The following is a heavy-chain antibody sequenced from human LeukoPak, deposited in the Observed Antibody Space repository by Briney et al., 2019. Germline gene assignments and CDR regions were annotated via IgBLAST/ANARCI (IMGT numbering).Heavy chain of an antibody. CDR2: MYYSGST. Sequence: SETLSLTCAVYGDSFRGYYWSWISQPPGKGLEWIVSMYYSGSTYYNPSLKSRVTISVDTSKNQFSLKLSSVTAADTAVYYCARQYYDYVCGTHPYYFDYWGQGTLVTVSS. CDR1: GDSFRGYY. D-gene: IGHD3-16*01. V-gene: IGHV4-34*01. CDR3: ARQYYDYVCGTHPYYFDY. J-gene: IGHJ4*02.